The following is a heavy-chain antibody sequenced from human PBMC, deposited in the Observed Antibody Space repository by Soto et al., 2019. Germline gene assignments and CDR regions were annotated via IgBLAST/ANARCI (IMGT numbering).Heavy chain of an antibody. D-gene: IGHD3-10*01. J-gene: IGHJ6*02. CDR3: AGMAKGYYYGMDV. Sequence: PGGSLRLSCAASGFTFSSYWMHWVRQAPGKGLVWVSRINSDGSSTSYADSVKGRFTISRDNAKNTLYLQMNSLRAEDTAVYYCAGMAKGYYYGMDVWGQGTTVTVSS. V-gene: IGHV3-74*01. CDR1: GFTFSSYW. CDR2: INSDGSST.